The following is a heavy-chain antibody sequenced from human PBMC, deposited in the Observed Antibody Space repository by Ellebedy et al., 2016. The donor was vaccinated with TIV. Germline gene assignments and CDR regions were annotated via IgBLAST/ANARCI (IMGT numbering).Heavy chain of an antibody. V-gene: IGHV3-30-3*01. CDR1: GFTFSSYA. Sequence: GESLKISCAASGFTFSSYAMHWVRQAPGKGLEWVSVISYDGSNKYYADSVKGRFTISRDNSKNTLFLQMNSLRAADTAVYYCARAPPCSGGSCLNTGWYFDLWGRGTLVTVSS. J-gene: IGHJ2*01. CDR2: ISYDGSNK. CDR3: ARAPPCSGGSCLNTGWYFDL. D-gene: IGHD2-15*01.